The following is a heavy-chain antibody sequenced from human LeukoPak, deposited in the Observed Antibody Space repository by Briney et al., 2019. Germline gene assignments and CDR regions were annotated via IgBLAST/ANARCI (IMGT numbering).Heavy chain of an antibody. CDR2: IYPGDSDT. D-gene: IGHD6-19*01. Sequence: GESLKISCKGSGYSFTSYWIDWVRQLPGKGLEWMGGIYPGDSDTRYSPSFQGQVTISADRSISTAYLQWSSLKASDSAMYYCARPGLPGIIVAAIDYWGQGTLLTVSS. CDR1: GYSFTSYW. CDR3: ARPGLPGIIVAAIDY. J-gene: IGHJ4*02. V-gene: IGHV5-51*01.